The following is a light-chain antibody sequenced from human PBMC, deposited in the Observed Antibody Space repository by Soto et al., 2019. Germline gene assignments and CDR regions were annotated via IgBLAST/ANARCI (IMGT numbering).Light chain of an antibody. CDR1: QSISRY. J-gene: IGKJ2*01. CDR3: QQSSNSPPT. Sequence: DIQMTQFPSSLSASIRDRVTITCRASQSISRYLNWYQQIPGKAPKLLIYAASSLQSGVPSRFSGSGSGTDFTLTISSLQPEDFATYHCQQSSNSPPTFCQGTKLEIK. V-gene: IGKV1-39*01. CDR2: AAS.